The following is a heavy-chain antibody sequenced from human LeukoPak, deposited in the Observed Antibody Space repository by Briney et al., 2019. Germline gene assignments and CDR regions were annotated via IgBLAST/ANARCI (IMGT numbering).Heavy chain of an antibody. J-gene: IGHJ3*02. CDR2: INSDGSVT. CDR3: ARDQGTIAGAFDI. CDR1: GFTFSSYW. V-gene: IGHV3-74*01. Sequence: GGSLRLSCAASGFTFSSYWMHWVRQAPGKGLVWVSRINSDGSVTNYADSVKGRFTIFRDNAKNSLYLQMNSLRVEDTAVYYCARDQGTIAGAFDIWGQGTMVTVSS. D-gene: IGHD1-14*01.